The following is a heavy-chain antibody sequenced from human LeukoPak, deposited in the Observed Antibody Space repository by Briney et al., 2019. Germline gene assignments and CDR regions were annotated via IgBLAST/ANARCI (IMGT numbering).Heavy chain of an antibody. J-gene: IGHJ3*02. D-gene: IGHD3-22*01. Sequence: ASVKVSCKASGYTFTSYYMHWVRQAPGQGLEWMGIINPSGGNTSYAQKFQGRVTMTRDTSTSTVYMELSSLRSEDTAVYYCARDDVHYYDSSGYHGAFDIWGQGTMVTVSS. CDR1: GYTFTSYY. CDR2: INPSGGNT. CDR3: ARDDVHYYDSSGYHGAFDI. V-gene: IGHV1-46*01.